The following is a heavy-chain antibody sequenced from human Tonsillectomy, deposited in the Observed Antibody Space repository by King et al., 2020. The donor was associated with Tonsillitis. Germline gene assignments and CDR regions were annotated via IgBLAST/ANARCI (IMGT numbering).Heavy chain of an antibody. CDR3: ARHPDILTGFGAFDI. J-gene: IGHJ3*02. CDR1: GGSISSSSYY. CDR2: IYYSGST. D-gene: IGHD3-9*01. V-gene: IGHV4-39*07. Sequence: QLQESGPGLVKPSETLSLTCTVSGGSISSSSYYWGWIRQPPGKGLEWIGSIYYSGSTYYNPSLKSRVTISVDTSKNQFSLKLSSLTAADTAVYYCARHPDILTGFGAFDIWGQGTMVTVSS.